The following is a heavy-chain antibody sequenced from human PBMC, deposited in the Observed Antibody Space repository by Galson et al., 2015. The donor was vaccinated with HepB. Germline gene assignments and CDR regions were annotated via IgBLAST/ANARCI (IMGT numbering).Heavy chain of an antibody. CDR3: ARDPYGSGSYFDY. Sequence: SLRLSCAASGFTSSSYAMHWVRQAPGKGLEWVAVISYDGSNKYYADSVKGRFTISRDNSKNTLYLQMNSLRAEDTAVYYCARDPYGSGSYFDYWGQGTLVTVSS. CDR2: ISYDGSNK. D-gene: IGHD3-10*01. J-gene: IGHJ4*02. V-gene: IGHV3-30-3*01. CDR1: GFTSSSYA.